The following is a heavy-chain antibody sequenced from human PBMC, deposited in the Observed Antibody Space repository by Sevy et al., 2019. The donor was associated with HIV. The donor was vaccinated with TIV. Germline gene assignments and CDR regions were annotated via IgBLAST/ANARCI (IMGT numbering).Heavy chain of an antibody. V-gene: IGHV1-18*01. CDR3: ARGMTYYYDSSGYLY. CDR2: ISAYNGNT. J-gene: IGHJ4*02. CDR1: GYTFTSYG. D-gene: IGHD3-22*01. Sequence: ASVKVSCKASGYTFTSYGISWVRQAPGQGLEWMGWISAYNGNTNYAQKLQGRVTMTTDTSTSTAYMELRSLRSDDTAGYYCARGMTYYYDSSGYLYWGQGTLVTVSS.